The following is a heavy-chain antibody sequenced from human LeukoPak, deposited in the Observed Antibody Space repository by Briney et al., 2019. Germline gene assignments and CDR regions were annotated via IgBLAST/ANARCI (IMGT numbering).Heavy chain of an antibody. CDR3: ARGGGRDYYGSGSYFKIDY. J-gene: IGHJ4*02. D-gene: IGHD3-10*01. Sequence: GGSLRLSCAASGFTVSSNYMSWVRQAPGKGLEWVSVIYSGGSTYYADSVKGRFTISRDNSKNTLYLQMNSLRAEDTAVYYCARGGGRDYYGSGSYFKIDYWGQGTLVTVSS. CDR1: GFTVSSNY. CDR2: IYSGGST. V-gene: IGHV3-53*01.